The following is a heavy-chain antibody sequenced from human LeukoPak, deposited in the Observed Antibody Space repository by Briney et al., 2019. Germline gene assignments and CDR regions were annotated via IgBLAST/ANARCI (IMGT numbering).Heavy chain of an antibody. CDR1: GGTFSSYA. CDR2: IIPIFGTA. D-gene: IGHD3-3*01. CDR3: ARGQSITIFGVVLPQSYYYYGMDV. Sequence: SVKVSCKASGGTFSSYAISWVRQAPGQGLEWMGGIIPIFGTANYAQKFQGRVTITADESTSTAYMELSSLRSEDTAVYYCARGQSITIFGVVLPQSYYYYGMDVWGQGTTVTVSS. V-gene: IGHV1-69*13. J-gene: IGHJ6*02.